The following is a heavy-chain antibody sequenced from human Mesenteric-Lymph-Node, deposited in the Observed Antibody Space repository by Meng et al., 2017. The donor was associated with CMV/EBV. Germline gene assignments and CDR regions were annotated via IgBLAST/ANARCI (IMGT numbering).Heavy chain of an antibody. V-gene: IGHV3-15*01. CDR2: IKSKTDGGTT. Sequence: GESLKISCAASGFTFSSYAMSWVRQAPGKGLEWVGRIKSKTDGGTTDYAAPVKGRFTISRDDSKNTLYLQMNSLKTEDTAVYYCTTETHYCSSTSCYFSPSYWGQGTLVTVSS. CDR3: TTETHYCSSTSCYFSPSY. J-gene: IGHJ4*02. CDR1: GFTFSSYA. D-gene: IGHD2-2*01.